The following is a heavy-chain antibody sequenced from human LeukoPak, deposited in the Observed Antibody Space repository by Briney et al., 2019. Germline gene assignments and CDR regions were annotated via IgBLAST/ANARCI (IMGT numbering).Heavy chain of an antibody. CDR2: ISSRSSYI. CDR3: ARALDILTGYYAAGAFDI. D-gene: IGHD3-9*01. Sequence: GGSLRLSCAASGFTFSSYSMNWVRQAPGKGLEWVSSISSRSSYIYYADSVKGRFTISRDNAKNSLYLQMNSLRAEDTAVYYCARALDILTGYYAAGAFDIWGQGTMVTVSS. CDR1: GFTFSSYS. J-gene: IGHJ3*02. V-gene: IGHV3-21*01.